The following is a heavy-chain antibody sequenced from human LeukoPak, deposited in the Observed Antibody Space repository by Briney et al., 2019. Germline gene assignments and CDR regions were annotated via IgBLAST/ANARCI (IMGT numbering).Heavy chain of an antibody. V-gene: IGHV3-7*01. D-gene: IGHD5-18*01. CDR1: GFTLSSYW. CDR3: ARGGSGYSYGPPFDY. J-gene: IGHJ4*02. CDR2: IKQDGSEK. Sequence: GGSLRLSCAASGFTLSSYWMSWVRQAPGKGLEWVANIKQDGSEKYYVDSVKGRFTISRDNAKNSLYLQMNSLRAEDTAVYYCARGGSGYSYGPPFDYWGQGTLVTVSS.